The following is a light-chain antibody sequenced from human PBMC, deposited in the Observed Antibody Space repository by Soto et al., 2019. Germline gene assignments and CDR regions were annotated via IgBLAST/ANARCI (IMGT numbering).Light chain of an antibody. CDR1: QSVSSN. Sequence: EIVMTQSPATLSVSPGERATLSCRASQSVSSNLAWYQQKPGQAPRLLIYGASTRATGIPARFSGSGSGTEFTLIISSLQSEDFAVYYCQQYNNWPLGFGGGTKVEIK. CDR3: QQYNNWPLG. V-gene: IGKV3-15*01. CDR2: GAS. J-gene: IGKJ4*01.